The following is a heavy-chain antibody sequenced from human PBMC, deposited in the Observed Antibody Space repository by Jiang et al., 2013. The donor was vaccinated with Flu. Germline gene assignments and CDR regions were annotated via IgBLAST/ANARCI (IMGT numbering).Heavy chain of an antibody. CDR3: ADVLHDSDGDAYAFDS. Sequence: QSGAEVKKPGSSVKVSCKASGGTFSRYTINWVRQAPGQGLEWMGGITPFLGMPHYAQKFQGRVTITXDESTNTAYMELSSLRSDDTALYYCADVLHDSDGDAYAFDSVGPRDKWSPSL. J-gene: IGHJ3*01. CDR1: GGTFSRYT. CDR2: ITPFLGMP. D-gene: IGHD4-23*01. V-gene: IGHV1-69*16.